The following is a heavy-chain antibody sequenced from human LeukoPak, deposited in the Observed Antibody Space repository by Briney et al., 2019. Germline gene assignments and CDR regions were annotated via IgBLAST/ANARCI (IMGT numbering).Heavy chain of an antibody. V-gene: IGHV1-2*02. CDR2: INPNSGGT. CDR3: ARGAEGSSSWYWFDP. Sequence: ASVKVSCKASGYTFTGYYMHWVRQAPGQGLEWMGWINPNSGGTNYAQKFQGRVTMTRDTSISTAYMELSRLRSDDTAVYYCARGAEGSSSWYWFDPWGQGTLVTVSS. D-gene: IGHD6-13*01. CDR1: GYTFTGYY. J-gene: IGHJ5*02.